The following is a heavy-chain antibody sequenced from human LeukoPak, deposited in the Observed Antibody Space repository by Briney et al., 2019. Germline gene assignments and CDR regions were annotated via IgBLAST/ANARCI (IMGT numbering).Heavy chain of an antibody. CDR2: IYYSGST. D-gene: IGHD6-6*01. CDR1: GGSISSSSYY. Sequence: SETLYLTCTVSGGSISSSSYYWGWIRQPPGKGLKWIGSIYYSGSTYYNPSLKSRVTISVDTSKNQFSLKLSSVTAADTAVYYCATSGELQYSSLAEYFQHWGQGTLVTVSS. V-gene: IGHV4-39*01. J-gene: IGHJ1*01. CDR3: ATSGELQYSSLAEYFQH.